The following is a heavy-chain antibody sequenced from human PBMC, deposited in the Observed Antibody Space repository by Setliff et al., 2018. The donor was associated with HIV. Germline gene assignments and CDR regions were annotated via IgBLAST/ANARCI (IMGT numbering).Heavy chain of an antibody. CDR1: GGPIRSPNW. V-gene: IGHV4-4*02. CDR3: AREGTYSGTYWVRRVASFDI. D-gene: IGHD1-26*01. J-gene: IGHJ3*02. CDR2: IFHGGNT. Sequence: SETLSLTCTVSGGPIRSPNWWSWVRQPPGKGLEWIGEIFHGGNTNYSPSLESRVTLSVDKSKNQFSLRLSSVTAADTAVYYCAREGTYSGTYWVRRVASFDIWGQGTMVTVSS.